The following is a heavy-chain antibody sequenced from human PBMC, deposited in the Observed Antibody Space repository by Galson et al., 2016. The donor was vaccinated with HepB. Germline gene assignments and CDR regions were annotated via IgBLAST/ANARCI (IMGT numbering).Heavy chain of an antibody. J-gene: IGHJ4*02. CDR1: GGSISTTRW. CDR2: TFVDGNT. V-gene: IGHV4-4*02. D-gene: IGHD6-13*01. CDR3: ARHLTTSGTRGFDY. Sequence: ETLSLTCSASGGSISTTRWWSWVRQPPGKGLEWIGETFVDGNTHYHPSLTSRITISVDKSKNQLSLKLMSVTAADTAVYYCARHLTTSGTRGFDYWGPGTLVTVSS.